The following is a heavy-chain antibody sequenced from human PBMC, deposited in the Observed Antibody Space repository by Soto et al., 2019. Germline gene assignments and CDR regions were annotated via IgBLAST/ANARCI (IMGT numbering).Heavy chain of an antibody. CDR2: IGWGGGRT. D-gene: IGHD2-2*01. Sequence: GGSLRLSCAASGFTFDDYTMHWVRQAPGKGLEWVSLIGWGGGRTYYADSVEGRFTISRDNSKNSLYLQMNSLRAEVTALYYCKKDKGGGSCSSSRCNLRGHYYYGMDVWGQGTTVTVSS. V-gene: IGHV3-43*01. J-gene: IGHJ6*02. CDR1: GFTFDDYT. CDR3: KKDKGGGSCSSSRCNLRGHYYYGMDV.